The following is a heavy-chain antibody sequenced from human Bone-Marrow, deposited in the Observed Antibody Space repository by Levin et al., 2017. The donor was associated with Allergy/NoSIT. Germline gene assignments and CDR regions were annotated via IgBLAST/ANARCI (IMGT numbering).Heavy chain of an antibody. CDR2: ISARGDAT. D-gene: IGHD3-22*01. V-gene: IGHV3-23*01. J-gene: IGHJ4*02. CDR1: GFTFSTHA. CDR3: ATSSSGWFLFFDY. Sequence: LSLTCAASGFTFSTHAMSWVRQAPGKGLEWVATISARGDATYYADSVKGHFTISRDKSKSTVYVQMTSLRAEDAAVYYCATSSSGWFLFFDYGGQGSLVVVSS.